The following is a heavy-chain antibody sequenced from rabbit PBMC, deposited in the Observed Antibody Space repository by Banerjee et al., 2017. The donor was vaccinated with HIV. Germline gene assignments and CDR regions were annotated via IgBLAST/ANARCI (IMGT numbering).Heavy chain of an antibody. CDR2: IYPDYGST. CDR3: ASHTGRNVFNL. CDR1: GLDFSSSYW. Sequence: QSLEESGGDLVKPGASLTLTCKASGLDFSSSYWICWVRQAPGKGLEWIGCIYPDYGSTDYASWAKGRFTISKTSSTTVTLQMTSLTAADTATYFCASHTGRNVFNLWGQGTLVTVS. V-gene: IGHV1S40*01. J-gene: IGHJ4*01. D-gene: IGHD7-1*01.